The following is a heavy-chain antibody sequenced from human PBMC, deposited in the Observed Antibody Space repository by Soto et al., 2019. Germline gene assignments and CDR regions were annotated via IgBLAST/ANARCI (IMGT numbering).Heavy chain of an antibody. Sequence: GGSLRLSCAASGFTFRNYGMKWVRQAPGKGLEWVSYISSSKNIIYYADSVKGRFTISRDSAKSSLYLQMNSLRDEDTAVYYCARYCSGGSCAYGLDVWGQGTTVTVSS. V-gene: IGHV3-48*02. D-gene: IGHD2-15*01. CDR1: GFTFRNYG. J-gene: IGHJ6*02. CDR2: ISSSKNII. CDR3: ARYCSGGSCAYGLDV.